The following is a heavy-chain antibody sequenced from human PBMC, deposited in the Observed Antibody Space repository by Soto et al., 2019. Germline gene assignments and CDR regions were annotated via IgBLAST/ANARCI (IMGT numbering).Heavy chain of an antibody. D-gene: IGHD2-2*02. Sequence: QVQLVESGGGVVQPGRSLRLSCAASGFTFSSYGMHWVRQAPGKGLEWVAVISYDGSNKYYADSVKGRFTISRDNSKNTLYLQMNILRAEDTAVYYCAKTARYCSSTSCYTGAPDYYYGMDVWGQGTTVTVSS. CDR1: GFTFSSYG. V-gene: IGHV3-30*18. CDR2: ISYDGSNK. CDR3: AKTARYCSSTSCYTGAPDYYYGMDV. J-gene: IGHJ6*02.